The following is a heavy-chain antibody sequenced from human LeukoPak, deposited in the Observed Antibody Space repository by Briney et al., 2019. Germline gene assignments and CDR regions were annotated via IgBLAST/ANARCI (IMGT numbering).Heavy chain of an antibody. Sequence: SATLSLTCTVSGGSINSSSYYWGWIRQPPGKGLEWIGTIYYGGSTHYNPSLKSRITISAETSKNQFSLKLSSVTAADTAVYYCARDWFDPWGQGTLVTVSS. J-gene: IGHJ5*02. V-gene: IGHV4-39*01. CDR3: ARDWFDP. CDR2: IYYGGST. CDR1: GGSINSSSYY.